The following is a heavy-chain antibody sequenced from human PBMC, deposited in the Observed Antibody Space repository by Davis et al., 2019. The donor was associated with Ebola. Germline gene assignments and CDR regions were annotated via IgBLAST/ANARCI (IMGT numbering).Heavy chain of an antibody. CDR1: GASITSRGYY. CDR2: IYYSGTT. J-gene: IGHJ3*01. V-gene: IGHV4-31*03. CDR3: ASSREQYANDAFDL. D-gene: IGHD1-26*01. Sequence: PSETLSLTCTVSGASITSRGYYWSWIRQHPEKGLECIGYIYYSGTTYYNPSLKSRVSISVDTSRSQFSLTLSSVTAADTAVYYCASSREQYANDAFDLWGQGTLVTVSS.